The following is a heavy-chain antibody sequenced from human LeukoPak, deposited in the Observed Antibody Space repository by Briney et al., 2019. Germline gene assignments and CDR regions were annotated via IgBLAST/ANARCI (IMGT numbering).Heavy chain of an antibody. Sequence: SETLSLTCTVSGGSISSSSHYWGWLRQPPGKGLEWIGSIDYSGSTYYNPSLKSRVTISVDTSKNQFSLKLCSVTAADTAVYYCARVSQSLDTGTTAWDWFDPWGQGTLVTVSS. CDR2: IDYSGST. CDR3: ARVSQSLDTGTTAWDWFDP. J-gene: IGHJ5*02. V-gene: IGHV4-39*01. D-gene: IGHD1-7*01. CDR1: GGSISSSSHY.